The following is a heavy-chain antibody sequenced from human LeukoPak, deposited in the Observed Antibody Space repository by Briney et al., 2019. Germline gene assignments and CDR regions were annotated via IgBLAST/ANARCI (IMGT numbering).Heavy chain of an antibody. CDR3: ARHRPDSQDEFNWFDP. J-gene: IGHJ5*02. CDR1: GGSISSGGYS. D-gene: IGHD2-2*01. V-gene: IGHV4-30-2*01. CDR2: IYHSGST. Sequence: SETLSLTCAVSGGSISSGGYSWSWIRQPPGKGLEWIGYIYHSGSTYYNPSLKSRVTISVDTSKNQFSLKLSSVTAADTAVYYCARHRPDSQDEFNWFDPWGQGTLVTVSS.